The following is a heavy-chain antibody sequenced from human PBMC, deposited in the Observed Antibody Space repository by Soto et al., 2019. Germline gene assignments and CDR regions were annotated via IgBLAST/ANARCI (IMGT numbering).Heavy chain of an antibody. D-gene: IGHD5-12*01. J-gene: IGHJ6*02. CDR3: AKEVWWLQLYNGMDV. V-gene: IGHV3-23*01. Sequence: GGSLRLSCAASGFTFSNSAMSWVRQAPGKGLEWVSVISGSGGSSYYGDSVKGRFTVSRDNSKNTLYLQMNSLRAEDTAIYYCAKEVWWLQLYNGMDVWGQGTTVTVSS. CDR2: ISGSGGSS. CDR1: GFTFSNSA.